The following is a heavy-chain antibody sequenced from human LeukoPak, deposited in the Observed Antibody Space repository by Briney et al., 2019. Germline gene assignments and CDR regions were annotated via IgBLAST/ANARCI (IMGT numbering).Heavy chain of an antibody. CDR1: GFTFSSYS. J-gene: IGHJ4*02. CDR2: INHSGGT. D-gene: IGHD3-10*01. V-gene: IGHV4-34*01. Sequence: GSLTLSCAASGFTFSSYSMNWVRQAPVKGLEWIGEINHSGGTNYNPSLKSRVTISVDTSKKQFSLKLSSVTAADTAVYYCARGVDYYGVWGQGTLVTVSS. CDR3: ARGVDYYGV.